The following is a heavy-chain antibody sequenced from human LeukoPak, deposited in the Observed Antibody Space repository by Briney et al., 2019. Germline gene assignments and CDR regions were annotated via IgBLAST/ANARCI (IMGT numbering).Heavy chain of an antibody. CDR2: INHSGNT. D-gene: IGHD4-11*01. CDR1: GGSFSGYY. V-gene: IGHV4-34*01. J-gene: IGHJ6*03. CDR3: ATSLTTVTRYYYYMDV. Sequence: SETLSLTCAVSGGSFSGYYWSWIRQSPGKGLEWIGEINHSGNTNYNPSLKSRVTISVDTSKNQFSLKLSSVTAADTAVYYCATSLTTVTRYYYYMDVWGKGTTVTISS.